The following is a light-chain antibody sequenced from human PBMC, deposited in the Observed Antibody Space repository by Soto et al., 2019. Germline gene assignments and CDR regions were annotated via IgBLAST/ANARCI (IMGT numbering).Light chain of an antibody. CDR2: EVT. V-gene: IGLV2-8*01. Sequence: QSALTQPPSASGSPGQSVTISCTGTSSDVGGYNYVSWYQQHPGKAPKLMIYEVTKRPSGVPDRFSGSKSGNTASLTVSGLLAEDEADYYCSSYAGSTNRMFGGGTKVTVL. CDR3: SSYAGSTNRM. J-gene: IGLJ3*02. CDR1: SSDVGGYNY.